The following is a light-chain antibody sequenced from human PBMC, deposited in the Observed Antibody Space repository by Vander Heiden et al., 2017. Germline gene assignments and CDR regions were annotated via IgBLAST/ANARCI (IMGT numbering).Light chain of an antibody. J-gene: IGKJ1*01. V-gene: IGKV1-5*03. CDR1: QSISSW. Sequence: DIQMTQSPSTLSASVGARVTITCRASQSISSWLAWYQQKPGKAPKLLIYKASSLESGVPSRFSGSGSGTEFTLTISSLQPDDFATYYCQQYNSYPYVTFGQGTKVEIK. CDR3: QQYNSYPYVT. CDR2: KAS.